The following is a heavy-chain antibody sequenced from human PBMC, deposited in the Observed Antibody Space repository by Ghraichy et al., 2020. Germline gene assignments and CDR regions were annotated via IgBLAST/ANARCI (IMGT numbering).Heavy chain of an antibody. Sequence: SETLSLTCTVSGGSISNYYWSWIRQPPGKGLEWIGYISYSGSADYNPSLRSRVTISVDTSKNRFSLKLSSVTAADTAVYYCARHQHGRVGDVYNWFDPWGQGTLVTVSS. V-gene: IGHV4-59*08. D-gene: IGHD3-10*01. CDR3: ARHQHGRVGDVYNWFDP. CDR1: GGSISNYY. J-gene: IGHJ5*02. CDR2: ISYSGSA.